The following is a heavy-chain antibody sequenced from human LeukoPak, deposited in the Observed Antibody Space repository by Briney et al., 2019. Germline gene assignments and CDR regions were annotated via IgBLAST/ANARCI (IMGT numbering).Heavy chain of an antibody. CDR3: ARELGYCSGASCYFKYYGMDV. V-gene: IGHV3-53*01. D-gene: IGHD2-15*01. CDR1: GFTVSSNY. Sequence: GGSLRLSCAVSGFTVSSNYMSWVRQAPGKGLEWISVIYSGGSTYYADSVKGRFTISRDNSKDTLYLQMNSLRAEDTAVYYCARELGYCSGASCYFKYYGMDVWGQGTTVTVFS. J-gene: IGHJ6*02. CDR2: IYSGGST.